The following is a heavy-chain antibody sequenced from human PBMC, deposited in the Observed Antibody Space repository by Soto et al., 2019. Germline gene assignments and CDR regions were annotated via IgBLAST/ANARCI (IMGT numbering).Heavy chain of an antibody. CDR1: GFTFTAYH. D-gene: IGHD4-17*01. J-gene: IGHJ5*02. CDR3: ARQHGDYYRWFVP. CDR2: YDLNNGDT. V-gene: IGHV1-2*04. Sequence: ASVKVSSKASGFTFTAYHLHWLRQASVKGLERVGWYDLNNGDTHYVQRFQGWVTMTRDTSISTAYMELGNLKSDDTAVYYCARQHGDYYRWFVPWGQGTLVTVSS.